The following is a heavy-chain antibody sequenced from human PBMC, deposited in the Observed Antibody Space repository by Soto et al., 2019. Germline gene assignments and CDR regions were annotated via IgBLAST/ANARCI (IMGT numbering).Heavy chain of an antibody. CDR2: ISNDGSNK. Sequence: PGGSLRLSCAASGFSFSTDGMHWVRQAPGKGLEWVAFISNDGSNKYYADSVKGRFTISRDNSKNTLYLQMNSLRAEDTAVYYFAKGFGNYWVFDYWGQGTLVTVSS. V-gene: IGHV3-30*18. J-gene: IGHJ4*02. CDR1: GFSFSTDG. D-gene: IGHD1-26*01. CDR3: AKGFGNYWVFDY.